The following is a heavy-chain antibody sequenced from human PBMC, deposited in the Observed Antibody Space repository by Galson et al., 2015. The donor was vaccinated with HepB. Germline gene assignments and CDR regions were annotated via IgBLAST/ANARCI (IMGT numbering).Heavy chain of an antibody. CDR2: IWYDGSNK. D-gene: IGHD2-2*01. Sequence: SLRLSCAASGFTFSSYSMNWVRQAPGKGLEWVAVIWYDGSNKYYADSVKGRFTISRDNSKNTLYLQMNSLRAEDTAVYYCARDRSRSYYYYGMDVWGQGTTVTVSS. V-gene: IGHV3-33*08. CDR3: ARDRSRSYYYYGMDV. J-gene: IGHJ6*02. CDR1: GFTFSSYS.